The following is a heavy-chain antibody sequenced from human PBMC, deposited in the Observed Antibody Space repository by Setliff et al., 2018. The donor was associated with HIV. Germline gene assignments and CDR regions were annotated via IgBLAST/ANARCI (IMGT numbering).Heavy chain of an antibody. CDR3: AVASIVSTARWNH. Sequence: ASVKVSCKASGYTFTDYYIHWVRQAPGQGLEWMGWINPNSGATNYAQNFQGRVTMTRDTSISTAYMDLSSLTSDDTAVYYCAVASIVSTARWNHWGRGTLVTVSS. V-gene: IGHV1-2*02. CDR2: INPNSGAT. CDR1: GYTFTDYY. J-gene: IGHJ5*02. D-gene: IGHD1-26*01.